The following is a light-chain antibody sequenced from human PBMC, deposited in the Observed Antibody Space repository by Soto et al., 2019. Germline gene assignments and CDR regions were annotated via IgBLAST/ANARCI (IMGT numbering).Light chain of an antibody. CDR2: AAS. V-gene: IGKV3-20*01. Sequence: EIVLTHSPGTLSLSPWDIATLSCRASETVTGKYLAWYQQKAGQAPRLLIFAASNRATGIPDRLSGSGSGTDFALTISRLEPEDFAVYFCQQYSSPPQTFGQGTKGDIK. CDR3: QQYSSPPQT. CDR1: ETVTGKY. J-gene: IGKJ1*01.